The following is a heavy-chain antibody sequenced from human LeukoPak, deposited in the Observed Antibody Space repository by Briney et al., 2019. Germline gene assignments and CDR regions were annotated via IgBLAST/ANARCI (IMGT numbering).Heavy chain of an antibody. Sequence: ASETLSLTCAVYGGSFSGYYWSWIRQPPGKGLEWIGEINHSGSTNYNPSLKSRVTISVDTSKNQFSLKLSSVTAADTAVYYCAREHYYDSSGYSPFDYWGQGTLVTVSS. V-gene: IGHV4-34*01. J-gene: IGHJ4*02. CDR1: GGSFSGYY. CDR2: INHSGST. CDR3: AREHYYDSSGYSPFDY. D-gene: IGHD3-22*01.